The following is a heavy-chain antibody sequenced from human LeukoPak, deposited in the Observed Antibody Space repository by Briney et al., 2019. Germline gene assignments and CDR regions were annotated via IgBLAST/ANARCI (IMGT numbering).Heavy chain of an antibody. J-gene: IGHJ4*02. CDR2: IDPSDSYT. V-gene: IGHV5-10-1*01. Sequence: PGGSLRLSCKGSGYSFTSYWISWVRQMPGKGLEWMGRIDPSDSYTNYSPSFQGHVTMSADKSISTAYLQWSSLKASDTAMYYCARRKYYYDSSGYYDKYYFDYWGQGTLVTVSS. D-gene: IGHD3-22*01. CDR1: GYSFTSYW. CDR3: ARRKYYYDSSGYYDKYYFDY.